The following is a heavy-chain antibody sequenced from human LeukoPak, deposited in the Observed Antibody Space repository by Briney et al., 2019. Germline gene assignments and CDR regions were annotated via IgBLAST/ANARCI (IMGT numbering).Heavy chain of an antibody. Sequence: SETLSLTCTVSGGSISSSSYYWGWIRQPPGKGLEWIGSIYYSGSTYYNPSLKSRVTISVDTSKNQFSLKLSSVTAADTAVYYCASGITGTTYAFDIWGQGTMVTVSS. J-gene: IGHJ3*02. CDR1: GGSISSSSYY. V-gene: IGHV4-39*07. CDR3: ASGITGTTYAFDI. D-gene: IGHD1-20*01. CDR2: IYYSGST.